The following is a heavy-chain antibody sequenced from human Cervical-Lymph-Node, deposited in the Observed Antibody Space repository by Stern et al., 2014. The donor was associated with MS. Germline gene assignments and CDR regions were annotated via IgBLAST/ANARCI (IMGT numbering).Heavy chain of an antibody. CDR2: ISGYNGNT. D-gene: IGHD7-27*01. Sequence: QVQLVESGSEVKKPGASVKVSCKASGYAFMNYGIAWVRQAPGQGLEGMGWISGYNGNTNYAQSVQGRVTLTTDTSTTTAFMELRSLRSADTAVYYCARTNWGHWFDPWGQGTLVTVSS. CDR3: ARTNWGHWFDP. CDR1: GYAFMNYG. J-gene: IGHJ5*02. V-gene: IGHV1-18*01.